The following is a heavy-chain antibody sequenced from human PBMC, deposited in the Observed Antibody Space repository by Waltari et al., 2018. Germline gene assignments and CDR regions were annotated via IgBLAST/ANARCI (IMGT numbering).Heavy chain of an antibody. D-gene: IGHD3-22*01. CDR2: IDPNSGDT. Sequence: QVQLVQSGAEVQKPGASAKVSCKASGYTFTCHPTHWVRQAPGQGLEWMGWIDPNSGDTNYAQKFQGRVTLTRDTSISTAYLELSRLRSDDTAIYYCARWTFYYESDWFDPWGQGTLVTVSS. CDR1: GYTFTCHP. V-gene: IGHV1-2*02. J-gene: IGHJ5*02. CDR3: ARWTFYYESDWFDP.